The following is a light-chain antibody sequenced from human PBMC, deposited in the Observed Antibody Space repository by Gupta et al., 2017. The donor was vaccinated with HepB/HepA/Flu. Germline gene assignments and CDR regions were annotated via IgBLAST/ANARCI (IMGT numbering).Light chain of an antibody. V-gene: IGKV1-33*01. CDR3: QHFDNLPSFT. Sequence: QLTQSPSSLSASVGDRVTIACQASQDISSYLNWYQQKPGKAPKVLIYDASNLETGVPPRFSGSGSGTHFTFTISSLQPEDIATYYCQHFDNLPSFTFGPGTKVHIK. CDR1: QDISSY. J-gene: IGKJ3*01. CDR2: DAS.